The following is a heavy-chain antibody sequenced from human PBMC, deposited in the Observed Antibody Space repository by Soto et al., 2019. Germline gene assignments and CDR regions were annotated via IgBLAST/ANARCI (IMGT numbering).Heavy chain of an antibody. D-gene: IGHD3-22*01. J-gene: IGHJ4*02. CDR2: ITSDNRNT. Sequence: GASVRVSCKASGYTLTSYGISWVRQAPGQGLEWMGWITSDNRNTKYAQKIQGRVTMTTDTSTSTAYMELRSLKSDDTAVYYCARDPADYYYYFDYWGQGTLVTVSS. V-gene: IGHV1-18*01. CDR3: ARDPADYYYYFDY. CDR1: GYTLTSYG.